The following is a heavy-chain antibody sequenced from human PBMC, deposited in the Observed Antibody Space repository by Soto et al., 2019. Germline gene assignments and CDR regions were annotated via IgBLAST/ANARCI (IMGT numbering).Heavy chain of an antibody. J-gene: IGHJ4*02. CDR2: IFYSGST. CDR3: ARLPPISAADTSLFDY. Sequence: SETLSLTCTASGGSMRSYYWSWIRQSPGKGLECIGYIFYSGSTNYNPSLKSRVTISVDTSKNQFSLILRSVTAADTAVYYCARLPPISAADTSLFDYWGEGTLVTVSS. CDR1: GGSMRSYY. V-gene: IGHV4-59*08. D-gene: IGHD6-13*01.